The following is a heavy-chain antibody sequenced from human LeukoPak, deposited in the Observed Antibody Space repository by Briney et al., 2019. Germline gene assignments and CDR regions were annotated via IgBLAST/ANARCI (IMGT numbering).Heavy chain of an antibody. J-gene: IGHJ4*02. V-gene: IGHV4-38-2*02. Sequence: SETLSLTCTVSGYSITSAYYGGWIRQPPGQGLEWIGSFFLKGSTYYNPSLKSRVTISVDTSKNQFSLTLSSVTAADAAVYYCAREVAGSKGYFDYWGQGTLVTVSS. CDR1: GYSITSAYY. D-gene: IGHD6-19*01. CDR3: AREVAGSKGYFDY. CDR2: FFLKGST.